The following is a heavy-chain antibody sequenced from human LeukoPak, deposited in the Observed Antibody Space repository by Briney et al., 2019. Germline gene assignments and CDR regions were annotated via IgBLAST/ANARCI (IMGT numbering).Heavy chain of an antibody. CDR1: GYTFIGYS. CDR2: ITPYNGNT. D-gene: IGHD4-23*01. J-gene: IGHJ4*02. V-gene: IGHV1-18*01. Sequence: ASVKVSCKASGYTFIGYSISWVRQAPGHGLEWMGWITPYNGNTNYVQNFQGRVTMTTDTSTSTAYMGLRSLRSDDTAVYYCAREYGGNPGLFGYWGQGTLVTVSS. CDR3: AREYGGNPGLFGY.